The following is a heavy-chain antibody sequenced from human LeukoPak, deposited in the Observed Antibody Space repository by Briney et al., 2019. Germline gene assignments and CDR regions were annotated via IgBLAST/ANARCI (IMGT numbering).Heavy chain of an antibody. Sequence: ASVKVSCKASGYTFTSYDINWVRQATGQGLEWMGWMNPNIGNTGYAQKFQGRVTMTRNTSISTAYMELSSLRSEDTAVYYCARVRYYGDYFDYWGQGTLVTVSS. CDR1: GYTFTSYD. CDR2: MNPNIGNT. J-gene: IGHJ4*02. CDR3: ARVRYYGDYFDY. V-gene: IGHV1-8*01. D-gene: IGHD4-17*01.